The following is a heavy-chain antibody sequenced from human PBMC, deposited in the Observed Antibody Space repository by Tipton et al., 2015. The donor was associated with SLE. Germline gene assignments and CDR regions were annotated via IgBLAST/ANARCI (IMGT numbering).Heavy chain of an antibody. V-gene: IGHV4-39*07. D-gene: IGHD2-8*01. Sequence: LRLSCTVSDGSIRSTNYYWGWIRQPPGKGLEWIGSIFYTGSTYYNPSLKSRVSFSVDTSKNQFSLKMTSVTAADTAVYYCARHRGYFTVSDYIDYWGQGTLVTVSS. CDR1: DGSIRSTNYY. CDR3: ARHRGYFTVSDYIDY. CDR2: IFYTGST. J-gene: IGHJ4*02.